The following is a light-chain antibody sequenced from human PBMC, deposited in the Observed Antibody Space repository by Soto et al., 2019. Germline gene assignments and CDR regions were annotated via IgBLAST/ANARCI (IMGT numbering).Light chain of an antibody. J-gene: IGKJ1*01. CDR1: QSVSGW. V-gene: IGKV1-5*01. CDR2: DAS. Sequence: DIQMTQSPSTLSASVGDTVTVNCRASQSVSGWLAWYQQKPGEAPKILIYDASALPRGVPSRFSGSGSGTKCTLTIASLQPDDVATYYCQQYETFSGTFGPGTKVDI. CDR3: QQYETFSGT.